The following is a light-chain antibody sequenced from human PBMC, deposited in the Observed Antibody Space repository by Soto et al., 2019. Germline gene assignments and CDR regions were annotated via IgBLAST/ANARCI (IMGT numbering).Light chain of an antibody. CDR3: SSYTSSSTLVV. V-gene: IGLV2-14*01. Sequence: QSALTQPASVSGSPGQSITISCTGTSSDVGGYNYVSWYQQHPGKAPKLMIYDVSNRPSGVSNRFSGSKSGNTASLTISGIQADDEADYYCSSYTSSSTLVVFGGGTKVTVL. J-gene: IGLJ2*01. CDR1: SSDVGGYNY. CDR2: DVS.